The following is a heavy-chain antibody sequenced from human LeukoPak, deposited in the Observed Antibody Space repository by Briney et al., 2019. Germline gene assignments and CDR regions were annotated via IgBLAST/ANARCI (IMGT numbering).Heavy chain of an antibody. J-gene: IGHJ4*02. V-gene: IGHV3-23*01. CDR1: GFTVSSYA. CDR2: ISGSGGST. D-gene: IGHD3-9*01. Sequence: PGGSLRLSCAASGFTVSSYAMSWVRQAPGEGREWVSAISGSGGSTYYAGSVKGRFTISRDNSKNPLYLQMNSLRAEDTAVYYCANGGLYYDILPGYSASYYFDYWGQGTLVTVSS. CDR3: ANGGLYYDILPGYSASYYFDY.